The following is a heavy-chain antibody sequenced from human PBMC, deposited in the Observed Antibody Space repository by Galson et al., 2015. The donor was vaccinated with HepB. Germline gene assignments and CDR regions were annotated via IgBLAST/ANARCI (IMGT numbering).Heavy chain of an antibody. CDR3: ARVHPEYTSGWYRQALYYFDS. D-gene: IGHD6-19*01. CDR2: ISSDTYGT. V-gene: IGHV3-23*01. Sequence: SLRLSCAASGFIFSNYALSWVRQAPGKGLQWVSGISSDTYGTYYADSVKGRFTISRDNSKNTLFLQKTGLTADDTAIYYCARVHPEYTSGWYRQALYYFDSWGQGTLVAVSS. J-gene: IGHJ4*02. CDR1: GFIFSNYA.